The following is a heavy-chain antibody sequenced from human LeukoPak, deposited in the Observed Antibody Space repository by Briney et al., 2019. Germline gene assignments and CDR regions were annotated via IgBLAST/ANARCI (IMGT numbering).Heavy chain of an antibody. Sequence: GGSLRLSCVASGFTFSSYGMHWVRQAPGKGLEWVAVIWYDGSNKYYADSVKGRFTISRDNSKNTLYLQMNSLRAEDTAVYYCARDRKTYYYYYGMDVWGQGTTVTVSS. CDR1: GFTFSSYG. J-gene: IGHJ6*02. D-gene: IGHD1-14*01. V-gene: IGHV3-33*01. CDR2: IWYDGSNK. CDR3: ARDRKTYYYYYGMDV.